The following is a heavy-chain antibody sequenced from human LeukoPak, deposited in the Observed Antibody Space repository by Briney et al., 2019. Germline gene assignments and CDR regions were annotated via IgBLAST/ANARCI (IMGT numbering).Heavy chain of an antibody. V-gene: IGHV3-74*01. D-gene: IGHD6-13*01. J-gene: IGHJ4*02. CDR2: ISPTGSTT. CDR3: ARGPSSNWSGLDF. CDR1: GFSFSGHW. Sequence: GGSLRLSCAASGFSFSGHWMHWARQLPGKGLVWVSRISPTGSTTSYADSVKGRFTVSRGNAKNTLYLQVNNLRAEDTAVYYCARGPSSNWSGLDFWGQGTLLTVSS.